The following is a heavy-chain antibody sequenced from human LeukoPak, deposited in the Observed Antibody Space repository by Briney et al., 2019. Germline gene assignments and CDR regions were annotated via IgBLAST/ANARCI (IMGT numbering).Heavy chain of an antibody. CDR3: ARHIGGGIEDMDV. V-gene: IGHV4-59*08. CDR2: IYVTGT. CDR1: GGSIGTCH. J-gene: IGHJ6*03. D-gene: IGHD3-16*02. Sequence: SETLSLTCTVSGGSIGTCHWSWIRQSPGKGLEWIGYIYVTGTRYNPYLQSRVTISVDRSRNQFFLKMSSVTAADTAVYYCARHIGGGIEDMDVWGKGTKVIVSS.